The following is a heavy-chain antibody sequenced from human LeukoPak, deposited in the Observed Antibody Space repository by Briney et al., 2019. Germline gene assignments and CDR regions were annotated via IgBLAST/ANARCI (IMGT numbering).Heavy chain of an antibody. CDR3: ARVLWYSYYYMDV. CDR2: IYTGGST. V-gene: IGHV4-4*07. D-gene: IGHD2-21*01. CDR1: GGFTSSYY. Sequence: PSETLSLTCTVSGGFTSSYYWSWIRQPADKGLEWIGRIYTGGSTDYNPSLKSRVTISVGKSKNQFSLKLSSVTAADTAVYYCARVLWYSYYYMDVWGKGTTVTISS. J-gene: IGHJ6*03.